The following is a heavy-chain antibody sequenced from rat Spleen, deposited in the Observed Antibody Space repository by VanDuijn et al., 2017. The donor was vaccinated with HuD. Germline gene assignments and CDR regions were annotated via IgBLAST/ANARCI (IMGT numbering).Heavy chain of an antibody. CDR3: AGGGF. Sequence: EIQLQESGPGLVKPSQSLSLTCSVTGCSITNGYRWNWIRKFPGTKLEWMGYINSEGSTNYNPSHKSRIPITRETSKNQFFLQGNSLTTGDPATYSWAGGGFWGQGVMVTVSS. V-gene: IGHV3-3*01. J-gene: IGHJ2*01. CDR2: INSEGST. CDR1: GCSITNGYR. D-gene: IGHD4-4*01.